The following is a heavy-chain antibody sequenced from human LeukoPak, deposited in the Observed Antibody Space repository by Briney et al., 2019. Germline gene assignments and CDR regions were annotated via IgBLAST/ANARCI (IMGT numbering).Heavy chain of an antibody. J-gene: IGHJ5*02. V-gene: IGHV4-59*01. CDR3: AGVQDGSGWYYWFDP. D-gene: IGHD6-19*01. CDR2: IYYSGST. CDR1: GGSISSYY. Sequence: SGTLSLTCIVSGGSISSYYWSWIRQPPGKGLEWIGYIYYSGSTNYNTSLKSRVTISVDTSKNQFSLKLSSVTAADTAVYYCAGVQDGSGWYYWFDPWGQGTLVTVSS.